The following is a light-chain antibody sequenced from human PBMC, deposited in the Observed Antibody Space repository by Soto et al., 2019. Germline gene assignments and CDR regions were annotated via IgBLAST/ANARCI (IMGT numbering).Light chain of an antibody. Sequence: EIGMTQSPATLSVSPGERATPSCRASQSVSGNLAWYQQKPGQAPRLLIYGASTRATGIPARFSGSGSGTEFTLTISSLQSEDFAVYYCQQYNNWPRTFGQGTKVEIK. CDR3: QQYNNWPRT. CDR1: QSVSGN. J-gene: IGKJ1*01. CDR2: GAS. V-gene: IGKV3-15*01.